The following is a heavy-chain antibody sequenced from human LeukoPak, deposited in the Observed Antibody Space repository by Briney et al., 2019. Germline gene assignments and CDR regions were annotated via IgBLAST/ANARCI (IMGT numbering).Heavy chain of an antibody. CDR1: GFTFSSYA. Sequence: GGSLRLSCAASGFTFSSYAMRWVRQAPGKGLEWVSAISGSGGSTYYADSVKGRFTISRDNSKNTLYLQMNSLRAEDTAVYYCAKADAAGSYDFWSGYHYYYYGIDVWGQGTTVTVSS. V-gene: IGHV3-23*01. J-gene: IGHJ6*02. CDR2: ISGSGGST. CDR3: AKADAAGSYDFWSGYHYYYYGIDV. D-gene: IGHD3-3*01.